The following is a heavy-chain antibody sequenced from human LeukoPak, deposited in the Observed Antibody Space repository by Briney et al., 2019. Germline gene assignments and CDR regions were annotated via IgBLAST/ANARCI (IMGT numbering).Heavy chain of an antibody. Sequence: SETLSLTCNVSGGSINSNNCYWGWIRQPPGKGLEWLGSINYSGTIFYSPSLNSRVTISVDTSGNQFSLKLTSATAADTAVYYCARHPGYSSGWWYFDFWGQGTLVTVSS. CDR1: GGSINSNNCY. CDR3: ARHPGYSSGWWYFDF. D-gene: IGHD5-18*01. V-gene: IGHV4-39*01. CDR2: INYSGTI. J-gene: IGHJ4*02.